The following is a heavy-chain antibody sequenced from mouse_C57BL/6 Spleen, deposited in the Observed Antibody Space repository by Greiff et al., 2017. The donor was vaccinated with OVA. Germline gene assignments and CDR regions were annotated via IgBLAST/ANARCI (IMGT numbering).Heavy chain of an antibody. D-gene: IGHD1-1*01. Sequence: VQLQQSGPELVKPGASVKMSCKASGYTFTDYYMNWVKQSPGQSLEWIGDINPNNGGTSYNQKFKGKATLTVDKSSSTAYMELRSLTSEDSAVYYCARTYFITTWYFDVWGTGTTVTVSS. CDR3: ARTYFITTWYFDV. J-gene: IGHJ1*03. V-gene: IGHV1-26*01. CDR2: INPNNGGT. CDR1: GYTFTDYY.